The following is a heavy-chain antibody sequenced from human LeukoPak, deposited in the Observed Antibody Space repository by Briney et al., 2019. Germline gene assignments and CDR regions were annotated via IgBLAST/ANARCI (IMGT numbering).Heavy chain of an antibody. J-gene: IGHJ5*02. Sequence: GGSLRLSPAPPVFTPSSSFMSSVRPAPGKGREWVSLIYRGGTTYVADSVKGRFTVSRDISKNTLYLQMNSLRAEDTALYYCARPRDDNSGYYISWGQGSLVTVSS. CDR3: ARPRDDNSGYYIS. CDR2: IYRGGTT. D-gene: IGHD6-19*01. V-gene: IGHV3-53*01. CDR1: VFTPSSSF.